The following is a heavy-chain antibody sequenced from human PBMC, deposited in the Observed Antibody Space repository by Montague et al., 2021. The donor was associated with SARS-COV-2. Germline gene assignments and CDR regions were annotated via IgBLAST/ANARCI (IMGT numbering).Heavy chain of an antibody. CDR3: ARDRGWDDWCGMDV. D-gene: IGHD2-21*01. Sequence: SLRLSCAASGFIFSSYEMNWVRQAPGKGLEWVSYISSSSGGSTKHYTXSGQGRFTISSDNAKNSLYLQMNSLRVEATAIYYCARDRGWDDWCGMDVWGQGTTVTVSS. CDR2: ISSSSGGSTK. V-gene: IGHV3-48*03. J-gene: IGHJ6*02. CDR1: GFIFSSYE.